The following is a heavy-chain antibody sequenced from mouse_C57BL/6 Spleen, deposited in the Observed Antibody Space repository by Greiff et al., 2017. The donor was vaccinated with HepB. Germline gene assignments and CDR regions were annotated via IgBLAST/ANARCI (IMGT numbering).Heavy chain of an antibody. V-gene: IGHV1-42*01. Sequence: EVQLQQSGPELVKPGASVKISCKASGYSFTGYYMNWVKQSPEKSLEWIGEINPSTGGTTYNQKFKAKATLTVDKSSSTAYMQLKSLTSEDSAVYYCARRDYGSSYEVWFAYWGQGTLVTVSA. CDR3: ARRDYGSSYEVWFAY. J-gene: IGHJ3*01. CDR1: GYSFTGYY. CDR2: INPSTGGT. D-gene: IGHD1-1*01.